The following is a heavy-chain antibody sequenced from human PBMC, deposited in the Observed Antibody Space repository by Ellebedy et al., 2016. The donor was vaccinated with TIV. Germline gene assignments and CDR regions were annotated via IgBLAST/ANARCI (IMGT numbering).Heavy chain of an antibody. V-gene: IGHV1-69*13. CDR2: IIPIFGTA. J-gene: IGHJ6*02. CDR3: ARGRVLAASVPYYYYGMDV. CDR1: GGTFSSYA. Sequence: SVKVSXKASGGTFSSYAISWVRQAPGQGLEWMGGIIPIFGTANYAQKFQGRVTITADESTSTAYMELSSLRSEDTAVYYCARGRVLAASVPYYYYGMDVWGQGTTVTVSS. D-gene: IGHD3-3*02.